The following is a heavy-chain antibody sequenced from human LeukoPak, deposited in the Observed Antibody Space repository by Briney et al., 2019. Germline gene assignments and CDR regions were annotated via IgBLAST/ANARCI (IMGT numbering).Heavy chain of an antibody. CDR1: GFTFSSYW. J-gene: IGHJ3*02. Sequence: PGGSLRLSCAASGFTFSSYWMSWARQAPGKGLEWVANIKQDVSEKYYVDSVKGRFTISRDNAKNSLYLQMNSLRAEDTAVYFCAREISYGDYPSGDAFDNWGQGTMVTVSS. V-gene: IGHV3-7*01. CDR2: IKQDVSEK. CDR3: AREISYGDYPSGDAFDN. D-gene: IGHD4-17*01.